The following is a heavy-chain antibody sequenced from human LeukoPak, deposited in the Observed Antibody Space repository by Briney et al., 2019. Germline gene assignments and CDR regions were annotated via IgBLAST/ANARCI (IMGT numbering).Heavy chain of an antibody. V-gene: IGHV3-7*01. J-gene: IGHJ6*02. D-gene: IGHD6-13*01. Sequence: PGGSLRLSCAASGFTFSSYWMSWVRQAPGKGLEWVANIKQDGSEKYYVDSVKGRFTISRDNAKNSLYLQMNSLRAEDTAVYYCARGHRYSSSWSRYGMDVWGQGTTVTVSS. CDR2: IKQDGSEK. CDR1: GFTFSSYW. CDR3: ARGHRYSSSWSRYGMDV.